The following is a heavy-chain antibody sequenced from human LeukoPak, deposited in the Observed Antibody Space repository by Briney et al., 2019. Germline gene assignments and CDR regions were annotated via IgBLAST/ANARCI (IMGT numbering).Heavy chain of an antibody. D-gene: IGHD3-10*01. CDR2: TSSDLNVK. J-gene: IGHJ4*02. V-gene: IGHV3-30*03. CDR1: GFTFSSYA. CDR3: AREGYYGSGSPPSLYFDY. Sequence: GGSLRLSCAASGFTFSSYAMSWVRQAPGKGLEWVAATSSDLNVKLYADSVKGRFTISRDNSRSTLYLQMNSLRPEDTAIYYCAREGYYGSGSPPSLYFDYWGQGTLVTVSS.